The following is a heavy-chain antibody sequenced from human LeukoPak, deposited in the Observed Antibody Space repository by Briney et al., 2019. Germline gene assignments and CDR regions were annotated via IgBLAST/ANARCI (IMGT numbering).Heavy chain of an antibody. J-gene: IGHJ6*02. CDR1: GGSISSNY. V-gene: IGHV4-59*08. Sequence: KPSGTLCLTCTVSGGSISSNYWSWVRQPPGKGLEWVGYIYYSGSTTYNASLKSRVTISLQSSNKPFTLKLSPMTGEDTAVYYCARCIVVGGSVSDYYYDAMDDWGQGTTVTVSS. D-gene: IGHD6-19*01. CDR2: IYYSGST. CDR3: ARCIVVGGSVSDYYYDAMDD.